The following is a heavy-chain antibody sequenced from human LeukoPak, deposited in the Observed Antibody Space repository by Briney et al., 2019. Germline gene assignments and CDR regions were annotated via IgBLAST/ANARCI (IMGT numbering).Heavy chain of an antibody. CDR2: ISGSGGST. D-gene: IGHD3-22*01. CDR1: GFTFSSYA. Sequence: GGSLRLSCAASGFTFSSYAMSWVRQAPGKGLEWVSAISGSGGSTYYADSVKGRFTISRDNSKNTLYLQMNSLRAEDTAVYYGAKVGRYYYDSSGYFDYWGQGTLVTVSS. CDR3: AKVGRYYYDSSGYFDY. J-gene: IGHJ4*02. V-gene: IGHV3-23*01.